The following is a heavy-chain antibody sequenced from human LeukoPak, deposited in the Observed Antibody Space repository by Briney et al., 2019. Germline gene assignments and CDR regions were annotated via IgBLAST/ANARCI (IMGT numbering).Heavy chain of an antibody. J-gene: IGHJ5*02. Sequence: PSETLSLTCSVFDGSISNYFWSWIRQPPGKGLEWIGYAYYSGSTTYNPSLESRVTISVDTSKNQFSLKLTAVTAADTAVYYCARNSAVATSRSWFDPWGQGTLVTVSS. CDR1: DGSISNYF. D-gene: IGHD6-19*01. CDR3: ARNSAVATSRSWFDP. CDR2: AYYSGST. V-gene: IGHV4-59*08.